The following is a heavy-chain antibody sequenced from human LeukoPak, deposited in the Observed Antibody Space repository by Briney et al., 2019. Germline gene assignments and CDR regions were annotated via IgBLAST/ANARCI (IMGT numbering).Heavy chain of an antibody. CDR2: IYYSGST. CDR3: ARARGGDYRLRVNWFDP. D-gene: IGHD4-17*01. CDR1: GGSISSGGYY. J-gene: IGHJ5*02. Sequence: TLSLTCTVSGGSISSGGYYWSWIRQHPGKGLEWIGYIYYSGSTYYNPSLKSRVTISVDTSKNQFSLKLSSVTAADTAVYYCARARGGDYRLRVNWFDPWGQGTLVTVSS. V-gene: IGHV4-31*03.